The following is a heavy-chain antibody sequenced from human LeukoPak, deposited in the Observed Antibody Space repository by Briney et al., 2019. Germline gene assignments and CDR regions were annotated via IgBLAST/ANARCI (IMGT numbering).Heavy chain of an antibody. CDR2: IYSSGNT. CDR1: GGSISSIGYF. V-gene: IGHV4-61*09. Sequence: PSETLSLTCTVSGGSISSIGYFWSWMRQPAGKGLEWIGHIYSSGNTNYNPSLKSRVTISIDTSKNQISLKVTSVTAADTAVYYCARVTYGSGNYYVYYYYMDVWGKGTTVTVSS. J-gene: IGHJ6*03. D-gene: IGHD3-10*01. CDR3: ARVTYGSGNYYVYYYYMDV.